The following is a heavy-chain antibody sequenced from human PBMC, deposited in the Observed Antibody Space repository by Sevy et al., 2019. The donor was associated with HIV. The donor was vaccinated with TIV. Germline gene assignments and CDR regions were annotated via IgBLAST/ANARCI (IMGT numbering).Heavy chain of an antibody. J-gene: IGHJ4*02. Sequence: ASVKVSCKASGYTFTGYYIHWVRQAPGQGLEWMGWINPNGGDTNYAQKFQGRVTMTGDTSISTAYMDLTRLRSDDTAVYYCSRSVYGSGTYLNDYWCQGTLVTVSS. CDR2: INPNGGDT. D-gene: IGHD3-10*01. CDR1: GYTFTGYY. CDR3: SRSVYGSGTYLNDY. V-gene: IGHV1-2*02.